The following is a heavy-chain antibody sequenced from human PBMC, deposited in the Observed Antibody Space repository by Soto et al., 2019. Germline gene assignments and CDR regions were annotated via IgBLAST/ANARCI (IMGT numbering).Heavy chain of an antibody. V-gene: IGHV3-33*01. Sequence: QVQLVESGGGVVQPGRSLRLSCAASGFTFHTYGMHWVRQAPGKGLEWLAVIWYDGGIKYYTDSVKGRFSVSRDNSKNMMYLQMNSLRGEDTAVYYCARIDCTGNNCRPYYSCAMDVWGQGTAVTVSS. J-gene: IGHJ6*02. D-gene: IGHD2-8*02. CDR1: GFTFHTYG. CDR2: IWYDGGIK. CDR3: ARIDCTGNNCRPYYSCAMDV.